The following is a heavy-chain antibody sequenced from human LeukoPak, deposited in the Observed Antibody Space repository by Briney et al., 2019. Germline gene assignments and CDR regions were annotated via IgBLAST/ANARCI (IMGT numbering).Heavy chain of an antibody. CDR2: INSDGSST. CDR1: GFTFSSYW. Sequence: GGSLRLSCAASGFTFSSYWMHLVRQAPGKGLVWVSRINSDGSSTSYADSVKGRFTISRDNAKNTLYLQMNSLRAEDTAVYYCARDRIVGGLGGNWFDPWGQGTLVTVSS. V-gene: IGHV3-74*01. CDR3: ARDRIVGGLGGNWFDP. D-gene: IGHD1-26*01. J-gene: IGHJ5*02.